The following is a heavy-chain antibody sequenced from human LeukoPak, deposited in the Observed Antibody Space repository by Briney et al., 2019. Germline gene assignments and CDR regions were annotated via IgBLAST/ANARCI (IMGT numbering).Heavy chain of an antibody. Sequence: SETLSLTCTVSGGSISSSSYYWSWIRQPAGKGLEWIGRIYTSGSTNYNPSLKSRVTISVDTSKNQFSLKLSSVTAADTAVYYCARGRGFDPWGQGTLVTVSS. CDR2: IYTSGST. CDR1: GGSISSSSYY. D-gene: IGHD2-15*01. J-gene: IGHJ5*02. V-gene: IGHV4-61*02. CDR3: ARGRGFDP.